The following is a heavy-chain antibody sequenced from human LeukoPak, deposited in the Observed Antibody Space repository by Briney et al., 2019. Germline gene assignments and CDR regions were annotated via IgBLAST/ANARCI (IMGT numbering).Heavy chain of an antibody. J-gene: IGHJ4*02. CDR3: TTNVRTGYSSSWTVDY. V-gene: IGHV3-15*01. CDR2: IKSKTDGGTT. Sequence: GGSLRLSCAASGFTFTKYTISWVRQAPGKGLEWVGRIKSKTDGGTTDYAAPVKGRFTISRDDSKNTLYLQMNSLKTEDTAVYYCTTNVRTGYSSSWTVDYWGQGTLVTVSS. CDR1: GFTFTKYT. D-gene: IGHD6-13*01.